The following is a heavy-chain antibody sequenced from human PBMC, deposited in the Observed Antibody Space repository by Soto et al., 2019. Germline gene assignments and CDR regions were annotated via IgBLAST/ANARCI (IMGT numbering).Heavy chain of an antibody. D-gene: IGHD3-9*01. CDR3: ARDGDILTGYSYYYYYGMDV. CDR1: GFTFSSYG. V-gene: IGHV3-33*01. J-gene: IGHJ6*02. Sequence: GGSLRLSCAASGFTFSSYGMHWVRQAPGKGLEWVAVIWYDGSNKYYADSVKGRFTISRDNSKNTLYLQMNSLRAEDTAVYYCARDGDILTGYSYYYYYGMDVWGQGTTVTVSS. CDR2: IWYDGSNK.